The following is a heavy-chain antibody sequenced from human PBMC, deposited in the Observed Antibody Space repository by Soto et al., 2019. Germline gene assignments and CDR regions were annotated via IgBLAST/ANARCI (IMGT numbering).Heavy chain of an antibody. V-gene: IGHV4-39*01. J-gene: IGHJ4*02. CDR3: ARRYNYGADY. CDR2: IYYSGTT. Sequence: SETLSLTCTVSGGSISSTSYYWGWIRQPPGKGLEWIGSIYYSGTTYYNPSLKSRVTISIDTSKNQFSLKLSSVTAADTAVYYCARRYNYGADYWGQGILVTVSS. CDR1: GGSISSTSYY. D-gene: IGHD5-18*01.